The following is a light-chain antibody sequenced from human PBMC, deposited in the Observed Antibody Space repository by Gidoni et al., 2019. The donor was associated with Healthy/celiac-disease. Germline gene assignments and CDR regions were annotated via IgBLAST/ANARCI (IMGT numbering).Light chain of an antibody. V-gene: IGKV1-39*01. J-gene: IGKJ3*01. Sequence: DIQMTQSPSSLSASVGDRVTITCRASQSISSYLNWYQQKPVKSPKLLIYAASSLQSGVPSRFSGSGSGTDFTLPISSRQPEDFATYYCQQSYSTPPFTFGPGTKVDIK. CDR3: QQSYSTPPFT. CDR1: QSISSY. CDR2: AAS.